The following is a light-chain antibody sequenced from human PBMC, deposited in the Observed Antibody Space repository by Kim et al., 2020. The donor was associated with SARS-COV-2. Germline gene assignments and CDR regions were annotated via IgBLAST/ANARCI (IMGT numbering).Light chain of an antibody. Sequence: EIVLTQSPDTLSLSPGERAILSCRASQSVTSNRLAWYQQKPGRAPRLLVFAASSRATGIPDRFSGSGSGTEFTLIIDSLEPEDFAVYYCQLYGGSPRYMFGQGTKLEI. V-gene: IGKV3-20*01. CDR2: AAS. CDR3: QLYGGSPRYM. CDR1: QSVTSNR. J-gene: IGKJ2*01.